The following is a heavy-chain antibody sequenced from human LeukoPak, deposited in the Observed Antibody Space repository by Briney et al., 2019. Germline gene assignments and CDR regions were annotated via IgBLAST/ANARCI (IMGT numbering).Heavy chain of an antibody. J-gene: IGHJ4*02. Sequence: SETLSLTCAVYGGSFSGYYWSWIRQPPGKGLEWIGEINHSGSTNYNPSLKSRLSISLDTSKNQFSLKLSSVTAADTAMYYCARRNTADASIDFWGQGTLVIASS. V-gene: IGHV4-34*01. CDR3: ARRNTADASIDF. CDR2: INHSGST. D-gene: IGHD2/OR15-2a*01. CDR1: GGSFSGYY.